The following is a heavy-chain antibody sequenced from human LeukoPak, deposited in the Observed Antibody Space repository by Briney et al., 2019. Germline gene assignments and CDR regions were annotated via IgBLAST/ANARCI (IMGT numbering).Heavy chain of an antibody. Sequence: GGSLRLSCAASGFTLSGYWMSWVGQAPGKGLEWVANIKQDGSEKYYVDSVKGRFTISRDNAENSLFLQMNSLRAEDTAVYYCARDWQWQQLDGDAFDIWGQGTMVTVSS. CDR1: GFTLSGYW. CDR3: ARDWQWQQLDGDAFDI. D-gene: IGHD6-13*01. CDR2: IKQDGSEK. J-gene: IGHJ3*02. V-gene: IGHV3-7*04.